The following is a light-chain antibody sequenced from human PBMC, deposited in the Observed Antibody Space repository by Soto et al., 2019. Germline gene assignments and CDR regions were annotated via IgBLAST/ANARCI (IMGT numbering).Light chain of an antibody. V-gene: IGKV3-15*01. CDR1: QSVTSTY. CDR2: GAS. CDR3: QQYNNWPQT. J-gene: IGKJ1*01. Sequence: EIVMTQSPATLSVSPGERASLSCRASQSVTSTYLAWYQQKPGQAPRLLIYGASTRATGIPARFSGSGSGTEFTLTISSLQSEDFAVYYCQQYNNWPQTFGQGTKVDI.